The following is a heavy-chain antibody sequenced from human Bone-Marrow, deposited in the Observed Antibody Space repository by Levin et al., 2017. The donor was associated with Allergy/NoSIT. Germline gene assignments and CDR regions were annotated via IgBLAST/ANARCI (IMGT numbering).Heavy chain of an antibody. J-gene: IGHJ5*01. CDR3: AGQHCNNAGGCFGDDWFDS. CDR2: VTHSGST. V-gene: IGHV4-34*01. CDR1: GGSFNDLY. Sequence: PSETLSLTCAVSGGSFNDLYWSWIRHSPGKGLEWIGEVTHSGSTEYNPSLSSRVTISVDSSKKQFSLKVTSVTAADTGVYYCAGQHCNNAGGCFGDDWFDSWGRGTLVTVTS. D-gene: IGHD2-8*01.